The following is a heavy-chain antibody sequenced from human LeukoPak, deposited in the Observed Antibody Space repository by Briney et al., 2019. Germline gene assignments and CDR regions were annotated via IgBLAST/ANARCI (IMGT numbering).Heavy chain of an antibody. CDR1: GFTFSSYA. J-gene: IGHJ4*02. Sequence: PGGSLRLSCAASGFTFSSYAMHWVRQAPGKGLEWVAVISYDGSNKYYADSVKGRFTISRDNSKNTLYLQMNSLRAEDTAVYYCAGGNYYDSSGYDPYYFDYWGQGTLVTVSS. D-gene: IGHD3-22*01. V-gene: IGHV3-30-3*01. CDR2: ISYDGSNK. CDR3: AGGNYYDSSGYDPYYFDY.